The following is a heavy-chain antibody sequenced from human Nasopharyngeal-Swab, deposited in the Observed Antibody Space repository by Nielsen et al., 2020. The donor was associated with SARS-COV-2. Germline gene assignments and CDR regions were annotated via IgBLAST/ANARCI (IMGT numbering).Heavy chain of an antibody. D-gene: IGHD2-15*01. Sequence: SCAASGFTFSNAWMSWVRQAPGKGLEWVGRIKSKTDGGTTDYAAPVKGRFTISRDDSKNTLYLQMNSLKTEDTAVYYCTTEDIVVVVAGHEYFQHWGQGTLVTVSS. J-gene: IGHJ1*01. CDR2: IKSKTDGGTT. CDR1: GFTFSNAW. V-gene: IGHV3-15*01. CDR3: TTEDIVVVVAGHEYFQH.